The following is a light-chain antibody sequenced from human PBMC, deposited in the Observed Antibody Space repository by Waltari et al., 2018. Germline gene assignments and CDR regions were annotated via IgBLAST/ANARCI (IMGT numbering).Light chain of an antibody. V-gene: IGKV3-11*01. Sequence: EIVLTQSPPTLSLSAGERATFPCSASQSVGSSFAWYQQKRGQAPTLLIYDASNRATDIPARFSGSGSGTDFTLTISSLEPEDVAVYYCQQRASWPITFGQGTKVEIK. CDR3: QQRASWPIT. CDR2: DAS. CDR1: QSVGSS. J-gene: IGKJ1*01.